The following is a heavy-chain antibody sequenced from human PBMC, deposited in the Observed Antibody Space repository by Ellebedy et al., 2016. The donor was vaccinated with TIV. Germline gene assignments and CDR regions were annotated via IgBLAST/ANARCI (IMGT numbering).Heavy chain of an antibody. CDR1: GFTFSSYA. J-gene: IGHJ3*02. CDR2: ISSNGGST. D-gene: IGHD1-26*01. CDR3: ARDQYSGSFDDAFDI. Sequence: GESLKISCAASGFTFSSYAMHWVRQAPGKGLEYVSAISSNGGSTYYANSVKGRFTISRDNSKNTLYLQMNSLRAEDTAVYYCARDQYSGSFDDAFDIWGQGTTVTVSS. V-gene: IGHV3-64*01.